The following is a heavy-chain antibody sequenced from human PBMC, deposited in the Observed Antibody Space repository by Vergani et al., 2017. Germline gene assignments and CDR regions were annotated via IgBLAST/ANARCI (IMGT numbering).Heavy chain of an antibody. J-gene: IGHJ6*02. CDR3: TRDREVYYDIRTGYYFPYYGVDF. V-gene: IGHV1-69*13. CDR2: IIPIFGTA. Sequence: QVQLVQSGAEVKKPGSSVKVSCKASGGTFSSYAISWVRQAPGQGLEWMGRIIPIFGTANYAQKFQGRVTITADESTSTAYMELSSLRSEDTAVYYCTRDREVYYDIRTGYYFPYYGVDFWDQGTAVTVSS. D-gene: IGHD3-9*01. CDR1: GGTFSSYA.